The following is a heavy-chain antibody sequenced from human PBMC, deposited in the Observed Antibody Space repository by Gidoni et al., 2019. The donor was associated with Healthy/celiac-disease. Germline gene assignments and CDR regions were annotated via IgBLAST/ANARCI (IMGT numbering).Heavy chain of an antibody. CDR2: IWYDGSNK. V-gene: IGHV3-33*01. J-gene: IGHJ4*02. CDR1: GFTFSSYG. CDR3: ARGDYYDSSGYFADY. D-gene: IGHD3-22*01. Sequence: QVQLVESGGGVVQPGRSLRLSCAASGFTFSSYGMHWVRQAPGKGLEWVAVIWYDGSNKYYADSVKGRFTISRDNSKNTLYLQMNSLRAEDTAVYYCARGDYYDSSGYFADYWGQGTLVTVSS.